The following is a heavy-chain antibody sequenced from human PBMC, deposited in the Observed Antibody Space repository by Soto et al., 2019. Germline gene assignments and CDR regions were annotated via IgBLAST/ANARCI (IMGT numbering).Heavy chain of an antibody. D-gene: IGHD4-17*01. V-gene: IGHV3-30*18. J-gene: IGHJ4*02. CDR2: ISCDGNTK. Sequence: PGGSLRLSCAASGFTFSGSGMHWVRQAPAKGLEWLALISCDGNTKFYATSVKGRFTISRDNSKNALYFQMDSLRPDDTAVYYCAKETYGAYVQPPDSWGQGTLVTVS. CDR1: GFTFSGSG. CDR3: AKETYGAYVQPPDS.